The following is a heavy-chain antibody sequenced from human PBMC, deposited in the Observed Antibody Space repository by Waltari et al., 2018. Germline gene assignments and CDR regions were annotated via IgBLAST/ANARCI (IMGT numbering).Heavy chain of an antibody. Sequence: AASGFTFSNAWMSWVRQAPGKGLEWVGRIKSKTDGGTTDYAAPVKGRFTISRDDSKNTLYLQMNSLKTEDTAVYYCTTLSEVAGFDYWGQGTLVTVSS. D-gene: IGHD6-19*01. CDR3: TTLSEVAGFDY. CDR1: GFTFSNAW. J-gene: IGHJ4*02. CDR2: IKSKTDGGTT. V-gene: IGHV3-15*01.